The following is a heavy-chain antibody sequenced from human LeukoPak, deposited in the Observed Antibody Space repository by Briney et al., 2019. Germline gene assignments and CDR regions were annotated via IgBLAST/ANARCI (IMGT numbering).Heavy chain of an antibody. CDR3: ARDGGHSYGYLWYFDL. D-gene: IGHD5-18*01. Sequence: SETLSLTCTVSGGSISSYYWSWIRQPAGKGLEWIGRIYTSGSTNYNPSLKSRVTMSVDTSKNQFSLKLSSVTAADTAVYYCARDGGHSYGYLWYFDLWGRGTLVTVSS. CDR2: IYTSGST. CDR1: GGSISSYY. J-gene: IGHJ2*01. V-gene: IGHV4-4*07.